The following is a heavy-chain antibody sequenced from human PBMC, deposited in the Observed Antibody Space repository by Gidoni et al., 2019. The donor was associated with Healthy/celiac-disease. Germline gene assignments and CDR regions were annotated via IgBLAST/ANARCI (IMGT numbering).Heavy chain of an antibody. D-gene: IGHD1-26*01. CDR2: INHIGST. CDR3: ARGRHSGSYDY. CDR1: GGSFSGYY. V-gene: IGHV4-34*01. Sequence: QMQLQQSGEGLSRASEILSRGCAVSGGSFSGYYWSSILQPPGKGLEWVEEINHIGSTNYNPSLQCRVTISVDTSKNQYSLKLSSVTAADTAVYDGARGRHSGSYDYWGQGTLVTVSS. J-gene: IGHJ4*02.